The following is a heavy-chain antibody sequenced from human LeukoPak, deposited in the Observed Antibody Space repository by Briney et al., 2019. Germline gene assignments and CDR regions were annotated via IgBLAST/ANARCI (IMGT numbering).Heavy chain of an antibody. CDR3: ARDPDFCSGGTCLDYAMDV. Sequence: GGSLRLSCAASGFTFSSYSMNWVRQAPGKGLEWVSSIGSTGSYIFYADSVKGRFTISRDNAKNSLYLQMNGLRAEYTAVYYCARDPDFCSGGTCLDYAMDVWGQGTTVTVSS. CDR1: GFTFSSYS. J-gene: IGHJ6*02. CDR2: IGSTGSYI. V-gene: IGHV3-21*01. D-gene: IGHD2-15*01.